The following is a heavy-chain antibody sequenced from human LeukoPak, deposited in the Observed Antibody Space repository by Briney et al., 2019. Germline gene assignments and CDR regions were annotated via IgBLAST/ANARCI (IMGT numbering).Heavy chain of an antibody. J-gene: IGHJ4*02. CDR3: ARDGLVGAADY. CDR2: IKQDGSEQ. Sequence: PGGSLRLSCAASGFIFSDCWMNWVRQAPGKGLEWVANIKQDGSEQHYVDSVRGRFTISRDSAKNSLYLQMNSLRVEDTAVYYCARDGLVGAADYWGQGTLVTVSS. D-gene: IGHD6-13*01. V-gene: IGHV3-7*01. CDR1: GFIFSDCW.